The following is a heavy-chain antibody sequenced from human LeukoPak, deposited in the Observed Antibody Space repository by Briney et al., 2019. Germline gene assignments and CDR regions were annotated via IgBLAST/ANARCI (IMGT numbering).Heavy chain of an antibody. D-gene: IGHD3-16*02. CDR1: GYTFTSYD. V-gene: IGHV1-8*01. CDR2: MNPNSGNT. CDR3: ARAEIMITFGGVIGYDAFDI. J-gene: IGHJ3*02. Sequence: ASVKVSCKASGYTFTSYDINWVRQATGQGLEWMGWMNPNSGNTGYAQKFQGRVTMTRNTSISTAYMELSSLRSEDTAVYYRARAEIMITFGGVIGYDAFDIWGQGTMVTVSS.